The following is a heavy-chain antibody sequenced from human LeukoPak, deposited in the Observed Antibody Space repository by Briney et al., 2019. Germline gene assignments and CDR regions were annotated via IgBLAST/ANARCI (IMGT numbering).Heavy chain of an antibody. CDR3: ARGRCSGGSCYGIDY. Sequence: SETLSLTCTVSGGSISSYYWSWIRQPAGKGLEWIGRIYTSGSTNYNPSLKSRVTMSVDTSKNQFSLKLSSVTAADTAVYYCARGRCSGGSCYGIDYWGQGTLVTVSS. V-gene: IGHV4-4*07. J-gene: IGHJ4*02. D-gene: IGHD2-15*01. CDR1: GGSISSYY. CDR2: IYTSGST.